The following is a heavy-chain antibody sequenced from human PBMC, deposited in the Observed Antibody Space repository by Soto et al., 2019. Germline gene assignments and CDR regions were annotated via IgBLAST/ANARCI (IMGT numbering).Heavy chain of an antibody. CDR1: GASLSDNY. V-gene: IGHV4-34*01. J-gene: IGHJ5*02. Sequence: LSLTCAVYGASLSDNYCNWLRQPPGKGLEWIGEINHSGNTNHNPSLRSRVTISIDTSKNQLSLNLRSVSAADTAVYYCARGRGAFDAWGQGTPVTVSS. CDR3: ARGRGAFDA. CDR2: INHSGNT.